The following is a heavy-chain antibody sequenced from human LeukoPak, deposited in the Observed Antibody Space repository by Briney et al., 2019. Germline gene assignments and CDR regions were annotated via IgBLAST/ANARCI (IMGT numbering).Heavy chain of an antibody. CDR2: IKQDGSEK. CDR1: GFTFTDYW. CDR3: AKVWAARVPSFDY. V-gene: IGHV3-7*01. Sequence: GGSLRLSCSASGFTFTDYWMTWVRQAPGKGLEWVANIKQDGSEKYYVDSVKGRFTISRDNSKNTLYLQMNSLRAEDTAVYYCAKVWAARVPSFDYWGQGTLVTVSS. D-gene: IGHD5-18*01. J-gene: IGHJ4*02.